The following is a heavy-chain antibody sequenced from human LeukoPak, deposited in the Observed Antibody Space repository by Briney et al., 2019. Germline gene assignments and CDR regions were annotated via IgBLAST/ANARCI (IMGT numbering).Heavy chain of an antibody. V-gene: IGHV1-18*01. J-gene: IGHJ3*02. CDR2: ISAYNGNT. CDR3: AREVVVGAFDI. CDR1: GYTFTSYG. Sequence: ASVKVSCKASGYTFTSYGISWVRQAPGQGLEWMGWISAYNGNTNYAQKFQGWVTMTRDTSISTAYMELSRLRSDDTAVYYCAREVVVGAFDIWGQGTMVTVSS. D-gene: IGHD2-2*01.